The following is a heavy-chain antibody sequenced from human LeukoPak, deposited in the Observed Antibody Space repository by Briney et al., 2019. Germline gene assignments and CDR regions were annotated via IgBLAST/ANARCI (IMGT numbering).Heavy chain of an antibody. CDR3: ACFGGYDFWSGSRREAFDI. Sequence: ASVKVSCKASGYTFTSYDINWVRQATGQGLEWMGWMNPNSGNTGYAQKFQGRVTITRNTSISTAYMELSSLRSEDTAVYYCACFGGYDFWSGSRREAFDIWGQGTMVTVSS. J-gene: IGHJ3*02. V-gene: IGHV1-8*03. CDR2: MNPNSGNT. CDR1: GYTFTSYD. D-gene: IGHD3-3*01.